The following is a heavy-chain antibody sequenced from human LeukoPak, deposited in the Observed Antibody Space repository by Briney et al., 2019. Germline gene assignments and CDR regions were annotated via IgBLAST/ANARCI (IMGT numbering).Heavy chain of an antibody. CDR2: IKQDGSER. CDR3: ARGPSGGNGFSY. V-gene: IGHV3-7*04. Sequence: PGGSLRLSCAASGFSFNREWMVWVRQAPGKGLEWVANIKQDGSERYYVDSVKGRFTISRDNAKNSLYLQMNSLRAVDTAVYYCARGPSGGNGFSYWGLGTLVTVSS. CDR1: GFSFNREW. D-gene: IGHD2-15*01. J-gene: IGHJ4*02.